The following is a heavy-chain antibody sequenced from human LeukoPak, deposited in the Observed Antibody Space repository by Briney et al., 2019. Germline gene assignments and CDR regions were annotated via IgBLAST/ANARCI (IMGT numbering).Heavy chain of an antibody. CDR2: IYHSGST. CDR1: GYSISSGYY. V-gene: IGHV4-38-2*01. Sequence: PSETLSLTCAVSGYSISSGYYWGWIRQPPGKGLEWLGSIYHSGSTYYSPSLKSRVTISVDTSKNQFSLKLSSVTAADTAVYYCASAMTSVTRDAFDIWGQGTMVTVSS. J-gene: IGHJ3*02. CDR3: ASAMTSVTRDAFDI. D-gene: IGHD4-17*01.